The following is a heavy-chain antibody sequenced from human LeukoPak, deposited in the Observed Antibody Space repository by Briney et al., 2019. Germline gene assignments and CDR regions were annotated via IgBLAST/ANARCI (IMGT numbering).Heavy chain of an antibody. CDR3: AIGIITRATAGLGY. Sequence: ASVKVSCKASGYTFTGYYMHWARQAPGQELEWMGWINPNSGGTNSAQKFQGRVTMTRDTSITTAYMELSRLRSDDTAVYYCAIGIITRATAGLGYWGQGTLVTVSS. CDR2: INPNSGGT. CDR1: GYTFTGYY. J-gene: IGHJ4*02. D-gene: IGHD3/OR15-3a*01. V-gene: IGHV1-2*02.